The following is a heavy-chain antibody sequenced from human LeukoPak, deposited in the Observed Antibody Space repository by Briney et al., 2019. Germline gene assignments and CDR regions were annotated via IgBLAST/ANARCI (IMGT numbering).Heavy chain of an antibody. D-gene: IGHD3-10*01. J-gene: IGHJ4*02. CDR2: VDYSGFT. CDR1: GASISSYY. CDR3: ATAGGARGLCCGENDY. V-gene: IGHV4-59*01. Sequence: PSETLSLTCTVSGASISSYYWSWIRQPPGKGLEWIGYVDYSGFTNYNPSLKSRLTMSLDTSKNHISLKVTSVTAAATAIYYCATAGGARGLCCGENDYGGQEPLVTVPS.